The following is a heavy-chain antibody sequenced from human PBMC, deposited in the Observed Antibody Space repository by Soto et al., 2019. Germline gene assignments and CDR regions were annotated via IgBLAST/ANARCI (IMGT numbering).Heavy chain of an antibody. D-gene: IGHD3-22*01. J-gene: IGHJ4*02. V-gene: IGHV3-33*06. CDR2: IWFDGSNK. CDR1: GFTFSSFG. CDR3: AKSTKPYYYDTSGYLH. Sequence: QVQLVESGGGVVQPGRSLRLSCAASGFTFSSFGMHWVRQAPGKGLEWVAVIWFDGSNKYYADSVKGRFTISRDNSKNTLFLPMNSLRAEDTAVYYCAKSTKPYYYDTSGYLHWGQGTLVTVSS.